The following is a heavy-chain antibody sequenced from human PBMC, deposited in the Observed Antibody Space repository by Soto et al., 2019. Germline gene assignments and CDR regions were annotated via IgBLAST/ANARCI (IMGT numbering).Heavy chain of an antibody. V-gene: IGHV3-30*18. D-gene: IGHD6-13*01. Sequence: QVQLVESGGGVVQPGRSLRLSCAASGSTFSSYGMHWVRQAPGKGLEWVAVISFDGSNKYYADSVKGRFTISRDNSKNTLYLQMNSLRAEDTAVYYCAKDDAAAGMAFDYWGQGTLVTVSS. CDR2: ISFDGSNK. CDR1: GSTFSSYG. J-gene: IGHJ4*02. CDR3: AKDDAAAGMAFDY.